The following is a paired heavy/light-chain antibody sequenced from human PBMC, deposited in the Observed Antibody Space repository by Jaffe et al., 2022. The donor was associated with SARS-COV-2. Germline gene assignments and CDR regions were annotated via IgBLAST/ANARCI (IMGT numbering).Light chain of an antibody. Sequence: QSALTQPASVSGSPGQSITISCTGSSSDVDAYTSVSWYQQHPGKAPKLLISEVTNRPAGVPDRFSGSKSGRTASLTISGLQAEDEADYYCASYTTNRWLFGGGTNVTVL. CDR1: SSDVDAYTS. CDR2: EVT. CDR3: ASYTTNRWL. V-gene: IGLV2-14*01. J-gene: IGLJ3*02.
Heavy chain of an antibody. Sequence: QVQLVESGGGVVQPGRSLRLSCAASGFSFRTYHMHWVRQAPGKGLEWVTFISYDGSEEYYADSVKGRFTVSRDNSKNTLFLQMNSLRAEDTAVYYCAKAYSTYFDYWGQGTLVTVSS. J-gene: IGHJ4*02. CDR2: ISYDGSEE. V-gene: IGHV3-30*18. D-gene: IGHD2-8*01. CDR1: GFSFRTYH. CDR3: AKAYSTYFDY.